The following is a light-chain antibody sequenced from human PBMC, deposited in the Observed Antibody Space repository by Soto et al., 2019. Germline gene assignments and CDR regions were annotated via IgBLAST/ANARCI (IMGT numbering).Light chain of an antibody. CDR3: SSYAGLTASPYV. J-gene: IGLJ1*01. CDR2: GDT. Sequence: QSVLTQPASVSGSPGQSITISCSGTSSDVGNYNLVSWYQQFPGKAPKLLIYGDTKRPSEVSSRFSGSKSGNTAALTISGLQAEDEAHYYCSSYAGLTASPYVFGTGTKLTVL. CDR1: SSDVGNYNL. V-gene: IGLV2-23*01.